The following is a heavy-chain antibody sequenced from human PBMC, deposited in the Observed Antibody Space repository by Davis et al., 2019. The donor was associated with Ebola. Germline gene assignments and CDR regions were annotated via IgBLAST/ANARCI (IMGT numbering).Heavy chain of an antibody. CDR1: GASFSGYY. Sequence: PSETLSPTCALYGASFSGYYWSWIRQPPGKGLEWIGAINHSGSTNYSPSFQGHVTISADKSISTPYLQWSSLKASDTAKYYCARHVAVADNYYFDYWGQGTLVTVSS. V-gene: IGHV4-34*01. D-gene: IGHD6-19*01. CDR3: ARHVAVADNYYFDY. J-gene: IGHJ4*02. CDR2: INHSGST.